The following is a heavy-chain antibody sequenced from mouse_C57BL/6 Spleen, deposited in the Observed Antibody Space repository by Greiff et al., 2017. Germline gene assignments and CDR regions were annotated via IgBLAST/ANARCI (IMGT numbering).Heavy chain of an antibody. CDR3: ARSKITTDYFDY. D-gene: IGHD1-1*01. J-gene: IGHJ2*01. V-gene: IGHV1-72*01. CDR1: GYTFTSYW. Sequence: QVQLKQPGAELVKPGASVKLSCKASGYTFTSYWMHWVKQRPGRGLEWIGRIDPNSGGTKYNEKFKSKATLTVDKPSSTAYMQLSSLTSEDSAVEYCARSKITTDYFDYWGQGTTLTVSS. CDR2: IDPNSGGT.